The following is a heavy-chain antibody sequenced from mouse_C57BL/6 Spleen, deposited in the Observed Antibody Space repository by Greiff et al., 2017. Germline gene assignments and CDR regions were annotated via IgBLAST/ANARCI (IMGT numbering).Heavy chain of an antibody. J-gene: IGHJ4*01. CDR2: IHPNSGST. V-gene: IGHV1-64*01. CDR3: ARKGVYYAMDY. CDR1: GYTFTSYW. Sequence: VQLQQSGAELVKPGASVKLSCKASGYTFTSYWMHWVKQRPGQGLEWIGMIHPNSGSTNYNEKFKSKATLTVDKSSSTAYMQLSSLTSEVSAVYCCARKGVYYAMDYWGQGTSVTVSS.